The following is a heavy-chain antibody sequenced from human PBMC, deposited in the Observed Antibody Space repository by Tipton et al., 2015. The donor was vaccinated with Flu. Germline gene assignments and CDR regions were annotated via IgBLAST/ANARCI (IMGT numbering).Heavy chain of an antibody. D-gene: IGHD1-26*01. Sequence: SLRLSCAASGFTFSDYFMIWIRQAPGKGLEWVSYVSMSGNNKFYADSVRGRFTLSRDNTKNLVSLQMNSLRAEDTAVYYCAKEVRWGRRVPDIWGQGTLVTVSS. CDR3: AKEVRWGRRVPDI. J-gene: IGHJ4*02. CDR1: GFTFSDYF. CDR2: VSMSGNNK. V-gene: IGHV3-11*01.